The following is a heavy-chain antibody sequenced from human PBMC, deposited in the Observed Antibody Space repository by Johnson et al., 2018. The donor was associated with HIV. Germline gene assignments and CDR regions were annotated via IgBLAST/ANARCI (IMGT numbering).Heavy chain of an antibody. CDR2: IGRNSGTI. Sequence: VQLVESGGGVVQPGRSLRLSCAASGFTFDDYDMHWVRQAPGKGLEWVSSIGRNSGTIGYADSVKGRFTISRDNAKNSLYLQMNRLRAEDTALYYCAKEKLALRTGDAFDIWGQGTMVTVSS. J-gene: IGHJ3*02. CDR3: AKEKLALRTGDAFDI. D-gene: IGHD1-7*01. CDR1: GFTFDDYD. V-gene: IGHV3-9*01.